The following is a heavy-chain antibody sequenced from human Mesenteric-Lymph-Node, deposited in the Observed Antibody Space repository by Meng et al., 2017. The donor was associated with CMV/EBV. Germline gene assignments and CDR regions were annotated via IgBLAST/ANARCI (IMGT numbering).Heavy chain of an antibody. V-gene: IGHV3-74*01. Sequence: GGSLRLSCAASGFTFSNYWMHWVRQAPGKGLVWVSRIYTDESTTSYADSVKGRFTISRDNAKNTLYLQMNSLRAEDTAVYYCARDENDFWSGYPYYYGMDVWGQGTTVTVSS. D-gene: IGHD3-3*01. CDR3: ARDENDFWSGYPYYYGMDV. CDR1: GFTFSNYW. J-gene: IGHJ6*02. CDR2: IYTDESTT.